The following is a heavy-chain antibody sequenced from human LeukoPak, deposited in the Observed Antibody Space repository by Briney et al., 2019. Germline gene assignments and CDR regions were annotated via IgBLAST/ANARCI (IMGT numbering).Heavy chain of an antibody. V-gene: IGHV3-30*03. CDR1: GFTFSFYG. D-gene: IGHD3-22*01. CDR2: ISDDGSTK. J-gene: IGHJ3*02. CDR3: ARGGGYDAFDI. Sequence: GGSLRLSCAASGFTFSFYGIHWVRQAPGKGLEWVAVISDDGSTKYYSDSVKGRFTVSRDNSKDTLYLQMNSLRAEDTAVYYCARGGGYDAFDIWGQGTMVTVSS.